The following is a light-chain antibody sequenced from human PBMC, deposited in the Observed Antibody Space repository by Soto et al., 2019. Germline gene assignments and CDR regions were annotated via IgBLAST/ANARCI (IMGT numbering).Light chain of an antibody. CDR3: QQYDRIPYT. J-gene: IGKJ2*01. V-gene: IGKV1-5*03. CDR2: KAS. CDR1: QSISNW. Sequence: DIQMTQSPSTLSASVGDTVTITCRASQSISNWLAWYQQKPGQAPKLLIHKASTLESGVPSRFSGSGSGTEFTLPSSSLQHDDVAAFYCQQYDRIPYTFGQGTKLEIK.